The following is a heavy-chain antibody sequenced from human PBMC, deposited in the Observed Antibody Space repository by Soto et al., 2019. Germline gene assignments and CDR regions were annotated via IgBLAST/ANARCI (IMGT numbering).Heavy chain of an antibody. V-gene: IGHV1-18*01. D-gene: IGHD3-16*01. Sequence: QVQLVQSGAEVKKPGASVKVSCKASGYTFTSYGISWVRQAPGQGLEWMGWISAYNGNTNCAQKVQGRVTMTTDTSTSTGYVEVRSLSFYDTAVEYCAGPGELREWYFDYWGQGTLVTVSS. J-gene: IGHJ4*02. CDR3: AGPGELREWYFDY. CDR2: ISAYNGNT. CDR1: GYTFTSYG.